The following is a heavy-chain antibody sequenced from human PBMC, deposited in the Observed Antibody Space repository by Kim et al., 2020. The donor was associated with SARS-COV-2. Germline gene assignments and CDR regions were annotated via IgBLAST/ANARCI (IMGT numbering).Heavy chain of an antibody. J-gene: IGHJ5*02. CDR1: GGSVSFYY. CDR3: ARAGGGSSSCYDH. Sequence: SETLSLTCTVSGGSVSFYYWNWIRQSPGKGLEWIGYIDYSGSTNYNPSLKSRVTMSVDTSKNQFSLKLSSVTAADTAVYYCARAGGGSSSCYDHWGQGTLVTVSS. V-gene: IGHV4-59*02. D-gene: IGHD2-2*01. CDR2: IDYSGST.